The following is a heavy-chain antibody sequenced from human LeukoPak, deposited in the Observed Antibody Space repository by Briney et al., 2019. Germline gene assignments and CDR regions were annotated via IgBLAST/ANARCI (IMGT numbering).Heavy chain of an antibody. CDR2: IRYDGTDK. D-gene: IGHD3-10*01. CDR1: GFTFSSYG. V-gene: IGHV3-30*02. J-gene: IGHJ4*02. CDR3: AKDKAGRVVRGVTD. Sequence: GGSLRLSCAASGFTFSSYGMHWLRQAPGKGLEWVAFIRYDGTDKYYVDSMKGRFTISRDNSKNTLYLQINSLRTEDTAVYYCAKDKAGRVVRGVTDWGLGTLVTVSS.